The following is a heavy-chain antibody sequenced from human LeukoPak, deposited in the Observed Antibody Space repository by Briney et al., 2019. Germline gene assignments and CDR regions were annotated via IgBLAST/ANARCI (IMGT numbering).Heavy chain of an antibody. CDR1: GFTFSSYS. CDR3: ARVGWGYSYGQGSDY. J-gene: IGHJ4*02. V-gene: IGHV3-21*01. Sequence: GGSLRLSCAASGFTFSSYSMNWIRHAPGKGLEWVSSLSISSSYIHYADSVKGRFPISRDNAKNSLYLQMNSLRAEDTAVYYCARVGWGYSYGQGSDYWGQGTLVTVSS. CDR2: LSISSSYI. D-gene: IGHD5-18*01.